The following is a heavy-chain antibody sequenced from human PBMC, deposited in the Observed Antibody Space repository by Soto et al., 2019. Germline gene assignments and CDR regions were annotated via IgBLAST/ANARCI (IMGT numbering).Heavy chain of an antibody. CDR2: ISSSGSTI. D-gene: IGHD6-6*01. CDR3: ARVEYSSSSAAFDI. CDR1: GFTFGDYY. J-gene: IGHJ3*02. V-gene: IGHV3-11*01. Sequence: PGGSLRLSCAASGFTFGDYYMSWIRQAPGKGLEWVSYISSSGSTIYYADSVKGRFTISRDNAKNSLYLQMNSLRAEDTAVYYCARVEYSSSSAAFDIWGQGTMVTVSS.